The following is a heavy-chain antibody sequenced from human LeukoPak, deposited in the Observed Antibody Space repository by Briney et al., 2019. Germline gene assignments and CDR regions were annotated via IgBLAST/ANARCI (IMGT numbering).Heavy chain of an antibody. CDR3: ARGEWFGDY. CDR1: GGSFSGYY. J-gene: IGHJ4*02. V-gene: IGHV4-34*01. Sequence: KPSETLSLTCAVYGGSFSGYYWSWIRQPPGKGLEWIGEINHSGSTNYNPPLKSRVTISVDTSKNQFSLKLSSVTAADTAVYYCARGEWFGDYWGQGTLVTVSS. CDR2: INHSGST. D-gene: IGHD3-10*01.